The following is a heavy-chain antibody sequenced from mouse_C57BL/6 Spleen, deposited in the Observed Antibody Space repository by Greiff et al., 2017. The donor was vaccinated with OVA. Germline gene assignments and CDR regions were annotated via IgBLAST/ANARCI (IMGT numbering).Heavy chain of an antibody. J-gene: IGHJ4*01. D-gene: IGHD2-3*01. CDR2: ISDGGSYT. Sequence: DVKLVESGGGLVKPGGSLKLSCAASGFTFSSYAMSWVRQTPEKRLEWVATISDGGSYTYYPDNVKGRFTISRDNAKNNLYLQMSHLKSEDTAMYYCARAGDGYAMDYWGQGTSVTVSS. CDR1: GFTFSSYA. CDR3: ARAGDGYAMDY. V-gene: IGHV5-4*03.